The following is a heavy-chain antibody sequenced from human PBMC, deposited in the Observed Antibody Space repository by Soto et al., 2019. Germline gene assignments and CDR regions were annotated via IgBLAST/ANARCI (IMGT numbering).Heavy chain of an antibody. CDR3: ARGSSRWDY. CDR2: IYYSGST. D-gene: IGHD6-13*01. J-gene: IGHJ4*02. CDR1: GGSISSSSYY. V-gene: IGHV4-39*07. Sequence: ETLSLTCTVSGGSISSSSYYWGWIRQPPGKGLEWIGSIYYSGSTNYNPSLKSRVTMSVDTSKNQFSLKLSSVTAADTAMYYCARGSSRWDYWGQGTLVTVSS.